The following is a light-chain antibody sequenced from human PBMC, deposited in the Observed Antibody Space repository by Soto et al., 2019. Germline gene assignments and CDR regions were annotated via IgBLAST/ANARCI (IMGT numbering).Light chain of an antibody. CDR1: QSISSW. CDR2: KAS. CDR3: QQYNRYPRT. Sequence: DIQMTQSPSTLSASVGDRVTITCRASQSISSWLAWYQQKPGKAPKLLIYKASSLESGVPSRFRGSGSGTDFTLTISSLQPDDFATYYCQQYNRYPRTFGQGTKVEIK. V-gene: IGKV1-5*03. J-gene: IGKJ1*01.